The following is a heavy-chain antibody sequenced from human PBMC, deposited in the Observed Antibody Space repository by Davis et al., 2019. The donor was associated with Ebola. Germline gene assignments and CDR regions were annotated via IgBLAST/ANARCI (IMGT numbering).Heavy chain of an antibody. CDR2: ISYDGSNK. D-gene: IGHD4-17*01. CDR1: GFTFSAYS. CDR3: ARDQGTTVTTAFDY. Sequence: GSLRLSCAASGFTFSAYSMHWVRQAPGKGLEWVAVISYDGSNKYYADSVKGRFTISRDNSKNTLYLQMNSLRAEDTAVYYCARDQGTTVTTAFDYWGQGTLVTVSS. V-gene: IGHV3-30*03. J-gene: IGHJ4*02.